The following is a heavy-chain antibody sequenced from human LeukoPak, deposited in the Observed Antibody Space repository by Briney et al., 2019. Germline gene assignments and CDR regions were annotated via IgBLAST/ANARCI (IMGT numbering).Heavy chain of an antibody. CDR1: GYTFTSNY. D-gene: IGHD3-22*01. V-gene: IGHV1-46*01. Sequence: ASVKVSCKAFGYTFTSNYMHWVRQAPGQGPEWMGVISPSGGSTIYAQKFQGRVTLTRDMSTSTDYLELSSLRSEDTAVYYCAREVPYDSSRYYQPFDYWGQGTLVTVSS. J-gene: IGHJ4*02. CDR3: AREVPYDSSRYYQPFDY. CDR2: ISPSGGST.